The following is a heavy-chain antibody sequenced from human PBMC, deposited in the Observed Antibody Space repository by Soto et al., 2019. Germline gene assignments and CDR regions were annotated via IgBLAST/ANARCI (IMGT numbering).Heavy chain of an antibody. CDR2: INHSGST. V-gene: IGHV4-34*01. Sequence: SETLSLTCAVYGGSFSGYYWSWIRQPPGKGLEWIGEINHSGSTNYNPSLKSRVTISVDTSKNQFSLKLSSVTAADTAVYYCARDRVERGYRYGGFDYWGQGTLVTVSS. CDR3: ARDRVERGYRYGGFDY. CDR1: GGSFSGYY. J-gene: IGHJ4*02. D-gene: IGHD5-18*01.